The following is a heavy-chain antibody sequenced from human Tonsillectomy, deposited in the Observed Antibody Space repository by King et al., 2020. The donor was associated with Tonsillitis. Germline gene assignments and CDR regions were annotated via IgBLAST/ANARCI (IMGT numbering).Heavy chain of an antibody. Sequence: QLQESGPGLVKPSETLSLTCTVSGGSISSSSYYLGWIRQPPGKWLEWIGSIYYSGGTYYNPSLNIRDTISVDTSKNQFSLQLSPVTAADTAVYYCADLGGLFDYWGQGTLVTVSS. D-gene: IGHD3-10*02. CDR3: ADLGGLFDY. V-gene: IGHV4-39*01. CDR2: IYYSGGT. J-gene: IGHJ4*02. CDR1: GGSISSSSYY.